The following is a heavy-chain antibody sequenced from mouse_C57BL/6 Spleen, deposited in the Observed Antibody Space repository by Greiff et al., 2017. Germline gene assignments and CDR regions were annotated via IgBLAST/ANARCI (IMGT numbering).Heavy chain of an antibody. CDR1: GYSITSGYY. V-gene: IGHV3-6*01. D-gene: IGHD2-5*01. CDR3: AEAYSNYLAWFAY. Sequence: EVKLVESGPGLVKPSQSLSLTCSVTGYSITSGYYWNWIRQFPGNKLEWMGYISYDGSNNYNPSLKNRISITRDTSKNQFFLKLNSVTTEDTATYYGAEAYSNYLAWFAYWGQGTLVTVSA. CDR2: ISYDGSN. J-gene: IGHJ3*01.